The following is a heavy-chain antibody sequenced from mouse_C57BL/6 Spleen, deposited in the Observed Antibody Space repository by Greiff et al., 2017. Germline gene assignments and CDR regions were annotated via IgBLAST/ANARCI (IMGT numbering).Heavy chain of an antibody. CDR3: ARSGYDGYGDY. V-gene: IGHV1-82*01. CDR1: GYAFSSSW. CDR2: IYPGDGDT. J-gene: IGHJ2*01. Sequence: QVQLQQSGPELVKPGASVKISCKASGYAFSSSWMNWVKQRPGKGLEWIGRIYPGDGDTNYTGKFKGKATLTADQSSSTAYMQLSSRTSEDAAVYVCARSGYDGYGDYWGQGTTLTVSS. D-gene: IGHD2-3*01.